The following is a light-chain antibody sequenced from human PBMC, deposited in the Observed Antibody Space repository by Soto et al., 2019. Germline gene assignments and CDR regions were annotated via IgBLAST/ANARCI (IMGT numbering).Light chain of an antibody. V-gene: IGKV3-20*01. Sequence: EIVLTQSPGTLTLSPGERATLSCRASQSVRSNYLAWYQQGPRQAPRLLIFAASSRATGIPDGFSGSGSGTDFTLTISRLEPEDFAVYYCQQYSTSPWTFGQGTKVDIK. CDR2: AAS. CDR1: QSVRSNY. CDR3: QQYSTSPWT. J-gene: IGKJ1*01.